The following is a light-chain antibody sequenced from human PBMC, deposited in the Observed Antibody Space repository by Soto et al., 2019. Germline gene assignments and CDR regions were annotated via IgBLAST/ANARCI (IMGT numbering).Light chain of an antibody. CDR1: SSSIGAGYD. J-gene: IGLJ1*01. CDR3: QSYDSSLSSLYV. V-gene: IGLV1-40*01. CDR2: DNT. Sequence: QSVLTQPPSVSGAPGQRVTISCTGSSSSIGAGYDVHWYQHLPGTAPKLLIYDNTNRPSGVPDRFSGSKSGTSASLAITGLQAEDEADYYCQSYDSSLSSLYVFGTGTKVTV.